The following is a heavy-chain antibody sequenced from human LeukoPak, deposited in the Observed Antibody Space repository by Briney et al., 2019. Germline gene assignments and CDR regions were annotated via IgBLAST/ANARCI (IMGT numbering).Heavy chain of an antibody. V-gene: IGHV4-30-2*01. CDR2: IYHSGST. D-gene: IGHD5-24*01. Sequence: SQTLSLTCAVSGGSISSGGYSWSWIRQPPGKGLEWIGYIYHSGSTYYNPSLKSRVTISVDRSKNQFSLKLSSVTAADTAVYYCAGSIRGMATILDYWGQGTLVTVSS. CDR1: GGSISSGGYS. CDR3: AGSIRGMATILDY. J-gene: IGHJ4*02.